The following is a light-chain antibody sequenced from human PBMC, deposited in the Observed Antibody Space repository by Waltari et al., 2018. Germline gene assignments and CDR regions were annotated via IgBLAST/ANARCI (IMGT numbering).Light chain of an antibody. CDR3: HQYNNWPLYT. CDR2: HAS. V-gene: IGKV3-15*01. CDR1: QRIGGN. Sequence: EIVMTQFPRTLSVSPGERVTLSCRASQRIGGNLAWYQQKPGQAPRLLLYHASTRATGVPARFGGSASWSDFYLTISSMQSEDYAVYYCHQYNNWPLYTFGQGTKLEIK. J-gene: IGKJ2*01.